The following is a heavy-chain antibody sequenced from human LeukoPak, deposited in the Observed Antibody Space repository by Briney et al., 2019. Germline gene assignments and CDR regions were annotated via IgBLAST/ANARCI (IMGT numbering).Heavy chain of an antibody. CDR1: GGSISSYS. Sequence: SETLSLICTVSGGSISSYSWSWIRQPPGKGLDWIGYIYYSGSTNYNPSLKSRVTISVDTSKNQFSLKLSSVTAADTAVYYCARGSRPANYWGQGTLVTVSS. CDR3: ARGSRPANY. CDR2: IYYSGST. V-gene: IGHV4-59*13. D-gene: IGHD2-15*01. J-gene: IGHJ4*02.